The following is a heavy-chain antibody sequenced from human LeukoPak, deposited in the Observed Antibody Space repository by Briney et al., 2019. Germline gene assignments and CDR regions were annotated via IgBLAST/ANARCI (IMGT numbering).Heavy chain of an antibody. CDR3: ARDYGGGFGY. CDR2: IYTSGST. J-gene: IGHJ4*02. Sequence: SETLSLTCTVSAGSITSGSYYWSWLRQPAGNGLGWIGRIYTSGSTNYNPSLKCRVTISVDTSKKQFSLKLSSVAAADTAVYYCARDYGGGFGYWGQGTLVTVSS. D-gene: IGHD2-21*01. CDR1: AGSITSGSYY. V-gene: IGHV4-61*02.